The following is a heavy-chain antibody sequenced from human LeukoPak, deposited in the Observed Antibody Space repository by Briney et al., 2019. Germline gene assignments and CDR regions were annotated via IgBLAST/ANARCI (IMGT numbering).Heavy chain of an antibody. V-gene: IGHV1-2*02. CDR3: ARMGGSLQIRQMLGARYDP. J-gene: IGHJ5*02. CDR1: GYTFTCYY. Sequence: VASVKVSCKASGYTFTCYYIHWVRQAPGQGLEWMGWINPNSGGTNYAQKFHGRVTMTMYTSISTAYMELSRLRSDDTAVYYCARMGGSLQIRQMLGARYDPWGQRTLVTVSS. CDR2: INPNSGGT. D-gene: IGHD6-6*01.